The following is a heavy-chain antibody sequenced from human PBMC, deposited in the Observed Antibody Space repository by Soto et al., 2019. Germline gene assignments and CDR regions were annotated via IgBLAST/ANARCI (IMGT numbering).Heavy chain of an antibody. V-gene: IGHV3-7*01. CDR2: IKQDGSEK. CDR1: GFTFSSYW. CDR3: ARDWGYYYPDY. D-gene: IGHD3-22*01. J-gene: IGHJ4*02. Sequence: EVQLVESGGGLVQPGGSLRLSGSASGFTFSSYWLSWVRQAPGKGLEWVANIKQDGSEKYYVDSVKGRFTISRDNAKNSLYLQMNSLRAEDTAVYYCARDWGYYYPDYWGQGTLVTVSS.